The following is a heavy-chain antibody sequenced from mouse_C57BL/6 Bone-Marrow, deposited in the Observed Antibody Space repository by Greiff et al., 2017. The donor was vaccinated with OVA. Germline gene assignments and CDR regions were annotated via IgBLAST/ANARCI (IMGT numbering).Heavy chain of an antibody. CDR3: AREAGSSFAY. Sequence: EVKLQESGPGLVKPSQSLSLTCSVTGYSITSGYYWNWIRQFPGNKLEWMGDISNDGSNNYNPSLKNRISITRDTSKNQFFLKLNSVTTEDTATYYCAREAGSSFAYWGQGTLVTVSA. CDR2: ISNDGSN. J-gene: IGHJ3*01. CDR1: GYSITSGYY. D-gene: IGHD3-2*02. V-gene: IGHV3-6*01.